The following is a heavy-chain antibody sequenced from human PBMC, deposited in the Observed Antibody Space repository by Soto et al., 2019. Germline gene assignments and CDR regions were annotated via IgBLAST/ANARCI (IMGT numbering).Heavy chain of an antibody. CDR1: GFTFSGYW. CDR2: IESDGSSP. J-gene: IGHJ5*02. V-gene: IGHV3-74*01. Sequence: GGSLRLSCAASGFTFSGYWMHWVRQAPGKGLVWVSRIESDGSSPIYADSVKGRFTISRDNAKNTLYLQMNSLRAEDTAVYYCEKRNWFDPWGQGTLVTVSS. D-gene: IGHD1-1*01. CDR3: EKRNWFDP.